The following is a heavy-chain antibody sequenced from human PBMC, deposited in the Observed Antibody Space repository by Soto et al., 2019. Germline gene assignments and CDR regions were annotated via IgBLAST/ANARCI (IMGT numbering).Heavy chain of an antibody. CDR2: ISAYNGNT. Sequence: ASVKVSCKASGYSFTRYGISWVRQAPGQGLEWVGWISAYNGNTNYAQKLKGRVTMTTGTSTTTAYMELRSLTSDDTAVYFCARSSPEVTPFAITMVRGVIPSGFDYWGQGTLVTVSS. J-gene: IGHJ4*02. D-gene: IGHD3-10*01. V-gene: IGHV1-18*01. CDR3: ARSSPEVTPFAITMVRGVIPSGFDY. CDR1: GYSFTRYG.